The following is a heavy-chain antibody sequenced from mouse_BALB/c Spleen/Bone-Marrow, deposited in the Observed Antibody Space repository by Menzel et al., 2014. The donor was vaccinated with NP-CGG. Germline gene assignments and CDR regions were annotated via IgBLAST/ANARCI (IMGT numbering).Heavy chain of an antibody. CDR3: ARFAY. CDR1: GFNIKDTY. Sequence: VHVKQSGAELVKPGASVKLSCTASGFNIKDTYMHWVKQRPEQGLEWIGRIDPAHGNTKYDPKFQGKATITADTSSNTAYLQLSSLTSEDTAVYYCARFAYWGQGTLVTVSA. J-gene: IGHJ3*01. V-gene: IGHV14-3*02. CDR2: IDPAHGNT.